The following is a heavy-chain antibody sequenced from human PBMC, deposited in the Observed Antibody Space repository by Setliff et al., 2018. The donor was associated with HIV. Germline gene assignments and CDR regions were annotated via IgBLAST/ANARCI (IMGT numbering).Heavy chain of an antibody. V-gene: IGHV4-59*11. CDR1: GGSISSHY. Sequence: SETLSLTCTVSGGSISSHYWSWIRQPPGKGLEWIGNVFFSGVATYNPSLKSRVTVSIQTSRSQFSLTLRSVTAADTAVYYCARVGPGGIGWLDPWGQGTLVTVSS. J-gene: IGHJ5*02. CDR2: VFFSGVA. D-gene: IGHD3-16*02. CDR3: ARVGPGGIGWLDP.